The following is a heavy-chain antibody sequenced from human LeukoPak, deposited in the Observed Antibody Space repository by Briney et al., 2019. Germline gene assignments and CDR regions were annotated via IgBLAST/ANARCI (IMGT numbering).Heavy chain of an antibody. J-gene: IGHJ2*01. Sequence: PGGSLRLSCAASGFTFSSYNMNWVRQAPGKGLEWVSSITSSSSYSSYIYYPDSVRGRFTISRDNAKNSLYLQMNSLRAEDTAVYYCARAPYGSGTYWYLDLWGRGTLVTVSS. CDR2: ITSSSSYSSYI. D-gene: IGHD3-10*01. V-gene: IGHV3-21*01. CDR1: GFTFSSYN. CDR3: ARAPYGSGTYWYLDL.